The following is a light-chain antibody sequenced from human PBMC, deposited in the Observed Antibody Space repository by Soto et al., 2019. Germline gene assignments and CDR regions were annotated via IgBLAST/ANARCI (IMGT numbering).Light chain of an antibody. J-gene: IGKJ2*01. CDR1: QSISWW. CDR2: KAS. V-gene: IGKV1-5*03. CDR3: QQYNSYPNT. Sequence: DIQVTQSPSTLSASIGDRVTITCRASQSISWWLAWYQQKPGKAPKLLIYKASTLESGVPSRFSGSGSGTEFTLTISSLQSDYIATYYCQQYNSYPNTFGQGTKLEVK.